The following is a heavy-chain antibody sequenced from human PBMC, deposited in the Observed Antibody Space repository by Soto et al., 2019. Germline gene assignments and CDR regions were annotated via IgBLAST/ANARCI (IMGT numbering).Heavy chain of an antibody. V-gene: IGHV3-21*02. CDR3: ASQELEPPPYFFQS. CDR1: GFTFPGSS. D-gene: IGHD1-1*01. Sequence: ELQLVESGGGLVRPGGSLRLSFAASGFTFPGSSMNWVRQAPGKGLEWVATISSNSTHTHYADSVKGRFTITRNNAKNSLYLQMSSLRDADTAVHYCASQELEPPPYFFQSWGQGTLVTVSS. CDR2: ISSNSTHT. J-gene: IGHJ4*02.